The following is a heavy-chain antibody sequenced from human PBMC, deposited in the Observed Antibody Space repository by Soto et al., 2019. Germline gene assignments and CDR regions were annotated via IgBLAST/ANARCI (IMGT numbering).Heavy chain of an antibody. CDR3: ARATPNSGSYYALGY. Sequence: PSETLSLTCTVSGGSISSYYWSWIRQPPGKGLEWIGYIYYSGSTNYNPSLKSRVTISVDTSKNQFSLKLSSVTAADTAVYYCARATPNSGSYYALGYWGQGTLVTVSS. V-gene: IGHV4-59*01. CDR1: GGSISSYY. CDR2: IYYSGST. D-gene: IGHD1-26*01. J-gene: IGHJ4*02.